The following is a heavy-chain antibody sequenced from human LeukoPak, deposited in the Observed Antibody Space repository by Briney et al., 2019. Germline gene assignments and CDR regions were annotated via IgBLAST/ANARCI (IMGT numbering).Heavy chain of an antibody. V-gene: IGHV4-34*01. J-gene: IGHJ5*02. D-gene: IGHD4-11*01. CDR2: INHSGST. CDR3: ARGISVTTYNWFDP. Sequence: PSETLSLTCAVYGGSFSGYYWSWIRQPPGKGLEWIGEINHSGSTNYNPSLKSRVTISVDTSKNQFSLKLSSVTAADTAVYYCARGISVTTYNWFDPWGQGTLVTVSS. CDR1: GGSFSGYY.